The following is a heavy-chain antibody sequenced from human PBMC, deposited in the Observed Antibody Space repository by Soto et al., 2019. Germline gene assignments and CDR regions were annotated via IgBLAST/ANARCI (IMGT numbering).Heavy chain of an antibody. V-gene: IGHV3-23*01. CDR3: AKDLSPDDYGDNAFQFFEYFQH. J-gene: IGHJ1*01. CDR1: GFTFSSYA. D-gene: IGHD4-17*01. CDR2: ISGSGGST. Sequence: GGSLRLSCAASGFTFSSYAMSWVRQAPGKGLEWVSAISGSGGSTYYADSVKGRFTISRDNSKNTLYLQMNSLRAEDTAVYYCAKDLSPDDYGDNAFQFFEYFQHWGQGTLVTVSS.